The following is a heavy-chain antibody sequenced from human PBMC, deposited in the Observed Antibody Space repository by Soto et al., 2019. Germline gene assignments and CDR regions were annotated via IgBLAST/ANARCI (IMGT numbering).Heavy chain of an antibody. J-gene: IGHJ6*02. CDR3: AKDRYSSSAYYYYGMEA. Sequence: GGSLRLSCAASGFIFDDYAMHWVRQAPGKGLEWVSFISGNSGSLGYADSVKGRFTISRDNAKNSLYLQMNSLRAEDTALYYCAKDRYSSSAYYYYGMEAWGQGTTVTVSS. CDR2: ISGNSGSL. CDR1: GFIFDDYA. V-gene: IGHV3-9*01. D-gene: IGHD6-6*01.